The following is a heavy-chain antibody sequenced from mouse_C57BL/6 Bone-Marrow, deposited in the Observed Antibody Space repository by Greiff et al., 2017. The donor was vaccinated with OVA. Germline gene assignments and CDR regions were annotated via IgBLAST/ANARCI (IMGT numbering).Heavy chain of an antibody. J-gene: IGHJ2*01. Sequence: VQLKVSGAELVRPGASVKLSCTASGFNIKDDYMHWVKQRPEQGLEWIGWIDPENGDTEYASKFQGKATITADTSSNTAYLQLSSLTSEDTAVYYCTTDSSGYGYWGQGTTLTVSS. CDR2: IDPENGDT. V-gene: IGHV14-4*01. CDR1: GFNIKDDY. CDR3: TTDSSGYGY. D-gene: IGHD3-2*02.